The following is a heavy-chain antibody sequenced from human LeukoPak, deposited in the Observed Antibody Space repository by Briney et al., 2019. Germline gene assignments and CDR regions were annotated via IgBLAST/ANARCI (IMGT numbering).Heavy chain of an antibody. D-gene: IGHD3-3*01. V-gene: IGHV3-23*01. Sequence: PGGSLRLFCAASGFTLSIYSMNWVRQAPGKGLEWVSAISGSGGSTYYADSVKGRFTISRDNSKNTLYLQMNSLRAEDTAVYYCAKPMMGYFFGVVTIPPFDYWGQGTLVTVSS. CDR3: AKPMMGYFFGVVTIPPFDY. CDR1: GFTLSIYS. CDR2: ISGSGGST. J-gene: IGHJ4*02.